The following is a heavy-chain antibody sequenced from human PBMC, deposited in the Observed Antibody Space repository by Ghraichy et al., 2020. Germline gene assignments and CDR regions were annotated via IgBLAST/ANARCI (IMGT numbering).Heavy chain of an antibody. CDR3: ARGEQDCSSTSCYEGDAFDI. J-gene: IGHJ3*02. Sequence: ASVKVSCKASGYTFTGYYMHWVRQAPGQGLEWMGWINPNSGGTNYAQKFQGRVTMTRDTSISTAYMELSRLRSDDTAVYYCARGEQDCSSTSCYEGDAFDIWGQGTMVTVSS. CDR1: GYTFTGYY. CDR2: INPNSGGT. D-gene: IGHD2-2*01. V-gene: IGHV1-2*02.